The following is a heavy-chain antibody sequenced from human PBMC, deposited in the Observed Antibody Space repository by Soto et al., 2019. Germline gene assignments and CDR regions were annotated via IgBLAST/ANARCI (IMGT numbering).Heavy chain of an antibody. CDR1: GFTFSSYA. V-gene: IGHV3-64D*06. Sequence: LRLSCSASGFTFSSYAMHWVRQAPGKGLEYVSAISSNGGSTYYADSVKGRFTISRDNSKNTLYLQMSSLRAEDTAVYYCARDQVGKYYYYYYGMDVWGQGTTVTVSS. CDR3: ARDQVGKYYYYYYGMDV. D-gene: IGHD7-27*01. CDR2: ISSNGGST. J-gene: IGHJ6*02.